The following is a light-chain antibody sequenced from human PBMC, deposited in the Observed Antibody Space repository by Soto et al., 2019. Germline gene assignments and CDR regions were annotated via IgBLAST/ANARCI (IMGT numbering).Light chain of an antibody. V-gene: IGKV3-20*01. CDR3: QQYGSSIKT. J-gene: IGKJ1*01. CDR1: QSVSSNY. Sequence: EIVLTQFPGTLSLSPGERATLSCRASQSVSSNYLAWYQQRPVQPPNLLIFGASNRAPGIPDRFSGSGSGTDFPLTISRVEPEDFAVYYCQQYGSSIKTFGQGTQVEIK. CDR2: GAS.